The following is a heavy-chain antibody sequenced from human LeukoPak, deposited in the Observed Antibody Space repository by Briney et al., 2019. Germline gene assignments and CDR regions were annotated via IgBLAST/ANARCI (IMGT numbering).Heavy chain of an antibody. CDR2: IIPIFGTA. D-gene: IGHD5-18*01. Sequence: SVKVSCKASGGTFSSYAISWVRQAPGQGLGWMGGIIPIFGTANYAQKFQGRVTITADESTSTAYMELSSLRSEDTAVYYCARDVDTAMVTEPDAFDIWGQGTMVTVSS. CDR3: ARDVDTAMVTEPDAFDI. CDR1: GGTFSSYA. V-gene: IGHV1-69*13. J-gene: IGHJ3*02.